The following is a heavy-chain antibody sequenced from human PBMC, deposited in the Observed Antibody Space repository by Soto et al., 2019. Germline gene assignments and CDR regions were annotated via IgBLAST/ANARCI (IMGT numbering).Heavy chain of an antibody. CDR3: ETAPVVAAPYYFDY. Sequence: ASVKVSCKVSGYTLTELSMHWVRQAPGKGLEWMGGFDPEDGETIYAQKFQGRVTMTEDTSTDTAYMELSSLRSEDTAVYYCETAPVVAAPYYFDYWGQGTLVTVSS. CDR2: FDPEDGET. J-gene: IGHJ4*02. V-gene: IGHV1-24*01. CDR1: GYTLTELS. D-gene: IGHD2-15*01.